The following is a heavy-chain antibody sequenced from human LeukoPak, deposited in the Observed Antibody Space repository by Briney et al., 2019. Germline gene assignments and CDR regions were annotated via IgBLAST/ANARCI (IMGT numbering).Heavy chain of an antibody. D-gene: IGHD5-18*01. CDR3: ARDGYGYSYDY. J-gene: IGHJ4*02. CDR2: ISWNGGST. CDR1: GFTFDGYG. V-gene: IGHV3-20*04. Sequence: PGGSLRLSCAASGFTFDGYGMGWVRQAPGKGLEWVSGISWNGGSTGYVDSVKGRFTIYRDNAKNLLYLQMNSLRVEDTALYYCARDGYGYSYDYWGQGTLVTVSS.